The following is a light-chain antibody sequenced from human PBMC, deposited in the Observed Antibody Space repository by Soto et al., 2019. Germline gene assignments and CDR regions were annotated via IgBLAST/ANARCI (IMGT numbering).Light chain of an antibody. CDR2: EGS. CDR1: SSDVGSYNL. J-gene: IGLJ2*01. V-gene: IGLV2-23*01. CDR3: CSYAGSSTWV. Sequence: QSALTQPASVSGSPGQSITISCTGTSSDVGSYNLVSWYQQHPGKAPKLMIYEGSKRPSGVSNRFSGSKSGNTASLTISGLQAEDEEDYYCCSYAGSSTWVVGGGTQLTVL.